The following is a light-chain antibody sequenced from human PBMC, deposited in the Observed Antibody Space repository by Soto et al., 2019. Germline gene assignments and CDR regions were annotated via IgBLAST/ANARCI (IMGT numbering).Light chain of an antibody. J-gene: IGKJ5*01. CDR3: QQYNNLPPLT. CDR1: QSVSSN. CDR2: GAS. V-gene: IGKV3-15*01. Sequence: EIVMTQSPATLSVSPVERAPLSCRASQSVSSNLAWYQQKPGQAPRLLIYGASTRATGIPARFSGSGSGTGFTLTISSVQSEDFAVYYCQQYNNLPPLTVFQLTRLEI.